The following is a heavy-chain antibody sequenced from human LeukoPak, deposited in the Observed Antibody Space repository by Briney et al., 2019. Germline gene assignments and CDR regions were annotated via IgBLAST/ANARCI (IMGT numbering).Heavy chain of an antibody. J-gene: IGHJ5*02. Sequence: PGGSLRLSCAASGFTFSSYSMNWVRQAPGKGLEWVSSISSSSSYIYYADSVKGRFTNSRDNAKNSLYLQMNSLRAEDTAVYYCARDFAYADWFDPWGQGTLVTVSS. V-gene: IGHV3-21*01. CDR3: ARDFAYADWFDP. CDR2: ISSSSSYI. D-gene: IGHD4-17*01. CDR1: GFTFSSYS.